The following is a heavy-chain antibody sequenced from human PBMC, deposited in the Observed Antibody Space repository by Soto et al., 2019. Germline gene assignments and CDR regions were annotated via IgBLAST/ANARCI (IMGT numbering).Heavy chain of an antibody. CDR3: ATGGNYYEISALAY. V-gene: IGHV1-69*01. Sequence: QVQLVQSVAEVKKPGSSVKVSCKASGDSFTSYAISWVRQAPGHGLEWMGRIIPIFGTANYAQRVEGRVTITADESTSTANMELSSLRSDDTAGYYCATGGNYYEISALAYWGQGTLVTVSS. CDR2: IIPIFGTA. D-gene: IGHD3-22*01. CDR1: GDSFTSYA. J-gene: IGHJ4*02.